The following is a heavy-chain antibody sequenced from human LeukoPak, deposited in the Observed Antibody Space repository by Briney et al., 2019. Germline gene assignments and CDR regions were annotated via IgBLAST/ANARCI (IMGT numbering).Heavy chain of an antibody. CDR2: IYPGDSDT. J-gene: IGHJ5*02. CDR3: ARRGRYSSGWYNWFDP. V-gene: IGHV5-51*01. D-gene: IGHD6-19*01. Sequence: GESLKISCKGSGFSFTSYWIGWLRQMPGKGLEWMGIIYPGDSDTRYSPSFQGQVTISADKSISTAYLQWSSLKASDTAMYYCARRGRYSSGWYNWFDPWGQRTLVTVSS. CDR1: GFSFTSYW.